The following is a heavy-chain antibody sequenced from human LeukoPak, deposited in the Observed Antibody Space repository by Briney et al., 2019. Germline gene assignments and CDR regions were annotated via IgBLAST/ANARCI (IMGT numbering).Heavy chain of an antibody. V-gene: IGHV4-61*01. Sequence: SETLSLTCTVSGGSVSSGSYYWSWIRQPPGKGLEWIGEINHSGSTNYNPSLKSRVTISVDTSKNQFSLKLSSVTAADTAVYYCAQLTVYAITDYGLDVWGQGTTVTVSS. CDR3: AQLTVYAITDYGLDV. CDR1: GGSVSSGSYY. J-gene: IGHJ6*02. D-gene: IGHD2-8*01. CDR2: INHSGST.